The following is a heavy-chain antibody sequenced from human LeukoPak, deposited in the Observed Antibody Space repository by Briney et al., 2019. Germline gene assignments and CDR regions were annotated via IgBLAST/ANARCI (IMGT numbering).Heavy chain of an antibody. Sequence: PSGGSLRLSCAASGFTFSSYAMSWVRQAPGKGLEWVSAISGSGGSTYYADSVKGRFTISRDNSKNTLYLQMNSLRAEDTAVYYCAKWRYYDSSGYYYVPSTEFDYWGQGTLVTVSS. CDR1: GFTFSSYA. J-gene: IGHJ4*02. CDR3: AKWRYYDSSGYYYVPSTEFDY. V-gene: IGHV3-23*01. D-gene: IGHD3-22*01. CDR2: ISGSGGST.